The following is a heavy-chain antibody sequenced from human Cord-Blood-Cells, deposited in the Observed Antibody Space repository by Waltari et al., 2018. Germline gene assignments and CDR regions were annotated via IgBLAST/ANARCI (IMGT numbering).Heavy chain of an antibody. J-gene: IGHJ6*02. Sequence: QVQLVESGGGVVQPGRSLRLSCAASGFTFSSYGMHWVRQAPGKGLEWVAVIWYDGSNKYYAASGEGRVTISRDNSKNTLYLQMNSLRAEDTAVYYCARDYDFWSSSGMDVWGQGTTVTVSS. CDR3: ARDYDFWSSSGMDV. V-gene: IGHV3-33*01. CDR2: IWYDGSNK. CDR1: GFTFSSYG. D-gene: IGHD3-3*01.